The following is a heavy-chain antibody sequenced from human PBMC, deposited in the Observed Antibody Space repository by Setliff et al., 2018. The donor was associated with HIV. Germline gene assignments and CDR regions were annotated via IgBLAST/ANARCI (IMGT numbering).Heavy chain of an antibody. CDR3: ARDRPPSTVDMLGAFDR. V-gene: IGHV4-39*07. CDR1: GGSISSRNHY. CDR2: IYYTGTT. D-gene: IGHD3-9*01. Sequence: PSETLSLTCTVSGGSISSRNHYWGWIRQPPGKGLEWIGSIYYTGTTKYNPSLKSRVTMSVDTSKNQLSLKLSSLTAADTAVYYCARDRPPSTVDMLGAFDRWGQGTMVTVSS. J-gene: IGHJ3*02.